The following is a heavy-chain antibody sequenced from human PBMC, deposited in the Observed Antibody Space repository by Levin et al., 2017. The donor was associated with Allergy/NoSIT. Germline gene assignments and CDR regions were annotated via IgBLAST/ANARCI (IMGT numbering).Heavy chain of an antibody. CDR2: ISSSSSYI. V-gene: IGHV3-21*01. J-gene: IGHJ4*02. CDR3: ARARTVTEGYFDY. CDR1: GFTFSSYS. D-gene: IGHD4-17*01. Sequence: GGSLRLSCAASGFTFSSYSMNWVRQAPGKGLEWVSSISSSSSYIYYADSVKGRFTISRDNAKNSLYLQMNSLRAEDTAVYYCARARTVTEGYFDYWGQGTLVTVSS.